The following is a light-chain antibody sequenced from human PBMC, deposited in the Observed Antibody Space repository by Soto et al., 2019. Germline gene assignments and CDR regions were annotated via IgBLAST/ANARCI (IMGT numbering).Light chain of an antibody. CDR1: QSVSSN. Sequence: VMTQSPATLSVSPGERAALSCRASQSVSSNLAWYQQKPGQAPRLLIYHASTRATAVPARFTASGSGTEFTLTISSLQPEDFATYYCQQSYSTQWTFGQGTKVEIK. V-gene: IGKV3-15*01. CDR3: QQSYSTQWT. CDR2: HAS. J-gene: IGKJ1*01.